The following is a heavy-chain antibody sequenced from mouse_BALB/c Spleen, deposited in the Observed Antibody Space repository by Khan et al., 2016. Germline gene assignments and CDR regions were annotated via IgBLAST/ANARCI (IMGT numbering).Heavy chain of an antibody. CDR1: GYTFTSYW. D-gene: IGHD2-4*01. Sequence: VELVESGAELARPGASVKLSCKASGYTFTSYWMQWVKQRPGQGLEWIGAIYPGDGDPRYTQKFKGKATSTADKSSSTAYMKVSSLASEASADYYCASGNSYYDYDYWGQGTTLTVSS. V-gene: IGHV1-87*01. CDR3: ASGNSYYDYDY. J-gene: IGHJ2*01. CDR2: IYPGDGDP.